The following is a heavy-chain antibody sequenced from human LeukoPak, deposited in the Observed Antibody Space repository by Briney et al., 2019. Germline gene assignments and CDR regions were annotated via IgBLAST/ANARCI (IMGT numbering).Heavy chain of an antibody. Sequence: ASETLSLTCTVSGGSISSYYWSWIRQPPGKGLEWIGYIYDTGSTNYNPSLKGRVTISVDTSKNQFSLNLNSVTAADTAEYYCARAPGSAYYPYYYMDVWGKGTTVTVSS. V-gene: IGHV4-59*01. D-gene: IGHD6-19*01. CDR2: IYDTGST. J-gene: IGHJ6*03. CDR1: GGSISSYY. CDR3: ARAPGSAYYPYYYMDV.